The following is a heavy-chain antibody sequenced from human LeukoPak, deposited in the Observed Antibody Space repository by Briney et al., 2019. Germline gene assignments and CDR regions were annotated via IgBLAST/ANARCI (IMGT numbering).Heavy chain of an antibody. CDR1: GYTFTSYY. CDR2: INPSGGRT. D-gene: IGHD5-24*01. J-gene: IGHJ4*02. CDR3: ARDGARWLQWVNLDY. V-gene: IGHV1-46*01. Sequence: ASVKVSCKASGYTFTSYYMHWVRQAPGQGLEWMGIINPSGGRTSYAQKFQGRVTMTRDTSTSTVYMELSSLRSEDTAVYCCARDGARWLQWVNLDYWGQGTLVTVSS.